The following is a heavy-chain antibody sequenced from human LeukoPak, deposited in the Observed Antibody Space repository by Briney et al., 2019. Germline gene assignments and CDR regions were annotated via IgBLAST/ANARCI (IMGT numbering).Heavy chain of an antibody. Sequence: PGGSLRLSCAASGFTFSSYWMSWVRQAPGKGLEWVANIKQDGSEKYYVDSVKGRFTISRDNAKNSLYLQMNSLRAEDTAVYYCARVGIAAAGHFDYWGQGTLVTVSS. J-gene: IGHJ4*02. CDR2: IKQDGSEK. CDR3: ARVGIAAAGHFDY. D-gene: IGHD6-13*01. V-gene: IGHV3-7*01. CDR1: GFTFSSYW.